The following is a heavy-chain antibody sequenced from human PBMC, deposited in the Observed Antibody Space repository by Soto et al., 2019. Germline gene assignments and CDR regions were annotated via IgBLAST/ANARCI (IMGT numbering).Heavy chain of an antibody. D-gene: IGHD6-19*01. CDR1: GYXFSGXX. V-gene: IGHV1-2*02. CDR3: ASAAVTGTAGLDF. J-gene: IGHJ4*02. Sequence: CKASGYXFSGXXXXWVRQAPGXXXEWMGWINPNSGGTKSAEKFQGRVTMTRXTSISTAYMELSRLTSDDTAVYYCASAAVTGTAGLDFWGQGTQVTVSS. CDR2: INPNSGGT.